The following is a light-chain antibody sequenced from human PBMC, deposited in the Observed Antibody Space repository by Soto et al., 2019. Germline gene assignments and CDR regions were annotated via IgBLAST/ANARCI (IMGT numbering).Light chain of an antibody. J-gene: IGKJ1*01. CDR1: QSVSNNY. CDR2: GAS. V-gene: IGKV3-20*01. CDR3: QQYGSSGT. Sequence: VVLTQSPGTLSLSTGERATLSCRASQSVSNNYLAWYQQKPGQAPRLLIYGASNRATGIPDRFSGSGSGTDFTLTISRLEPEEFAVYYCQQYGSSGTFGQGTKVDIK.